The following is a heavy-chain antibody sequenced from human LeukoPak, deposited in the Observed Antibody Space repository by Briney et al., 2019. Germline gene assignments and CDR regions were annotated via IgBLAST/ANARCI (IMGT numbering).Heavy chain of an antibody. D-gene: IGHD3-10*01. CDR3: ARGRGL. CDR1: GGSISSRSHY. J-gene: IGHJ4*02. V-gene: IGHV4-61*01. CDR2: IYNSGSA. Sequence: SETLSLTCTVSGGSISSRSHYWSWIRQPPGKGLEWNGWIYNSGSANYNPSLKSRVTISVDTSKNQFSLKLKSVTAADTAVYYCARGRGLWGQGTLVTVSS.